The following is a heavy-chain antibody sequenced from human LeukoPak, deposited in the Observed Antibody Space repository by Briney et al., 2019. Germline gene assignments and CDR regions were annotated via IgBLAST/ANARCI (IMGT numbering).Heavy chain of an antibody. Sequence: PSETLSLTCSVSNGSIDSSTDYWAWIRQPPGKGLEWIGYIYYSGSTNYNPSLKSRVTISVDTSKNQFPLKLSSVTAADTAVYYCARDRIAVAGPEGVDYWGQGTLVTVSS. V-gene: IGHV4-61*01. CDR3: ARDRIAVAGPEGVDY. D-gene: IGHD6-19*01. CDR1: NGSIDSSTDY. J-gene: IGHJ4*02. CDR2: IYYSGST.